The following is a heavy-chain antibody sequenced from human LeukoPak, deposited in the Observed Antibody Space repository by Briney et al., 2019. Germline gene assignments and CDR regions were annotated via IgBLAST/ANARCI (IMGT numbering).Heavy chain of an antibody. D-gene: IGHD4-11*01. CDR2: VSGSGDNT. V-gene: IGHV3-23*01. CDR3: ARGRLPKYYFDS. Sequence: GGSLRLSCAASGFTFSNYGMGWVRQTPGKGLEWLSSVSGSGDNTYYADSVKGRFTVSRDSSKSTVYLQMNSLRVDDTAAYYCARGRLPKYYFDSWGQGTLVTVSS. CDR1: GFTFSNYG. J-gene: IGHJ4*02.